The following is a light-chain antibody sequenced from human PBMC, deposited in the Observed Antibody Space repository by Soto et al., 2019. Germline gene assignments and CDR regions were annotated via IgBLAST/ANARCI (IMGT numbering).Light chain of an antibody. J-gene: IGKJ1*01. Sequence: DIVMTQSPDSLAVSLGERATINCKSSQSVLYSSNNKNYLDWYQQKPGQPPKLLIYWASTRESGVPDRFSGSGSGTDFTLTISSLQAEDVAVYYCQQYYRTPQTFGQGTKVDIK. CDR3: QQYYRTPQT. V-gene: IGKV4-1*01. CDR2: WAS. CDR1: QSVLYSSNNKNY.